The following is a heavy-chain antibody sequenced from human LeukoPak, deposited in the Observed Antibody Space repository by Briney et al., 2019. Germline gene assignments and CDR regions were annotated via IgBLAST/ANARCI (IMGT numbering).Heavy chain of an antibody. CDR1: GGTFSSNA. J-gene: IGHJ4*02. Sequence: ASVKVSCKASGGTFSSNAISWVRQATGQGLEWMGWMNPNSGNTGYAQKFQGRVTLTRNTSISAAYMELSSLRSEDTAVYYCARGLRVIRFGYWGQGTLVTVSS. D-gene: IGHD3-10*01. CDR3: ARGLRVIRFGY. V-gene: IGHV1-8*02. CDR2: MNPNSGNT.